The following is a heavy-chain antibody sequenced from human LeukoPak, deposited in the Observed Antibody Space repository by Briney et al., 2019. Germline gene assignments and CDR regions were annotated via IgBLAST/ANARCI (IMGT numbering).Heavy chain of an antibody. V-gene: IGHV1-46*01. CDR2: INPSGGST. CDR1: GYTFTSYY. CDR3: ARASRGYDAFDI. D-gene: IGHD3-10*01. J-gene: IGHJ3*02. Sequence: ASVKVSCKASGYTFTSYYMHWVRQAPGQGLEWMGIINPSGGSTSYVQKFQGRVTMTRDTSTSTVYMELSSLRSEDTAVYYCARASRGYDAFDIWGQGTMVTVSS.